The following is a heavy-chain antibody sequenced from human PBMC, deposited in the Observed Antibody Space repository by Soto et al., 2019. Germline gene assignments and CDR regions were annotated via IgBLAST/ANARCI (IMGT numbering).Heavy chain of an antibody. CDR1: GYTLTRHG. V-gene: IGHV1-18*04. Sequence: ASLKFSCKASGYTLTRHGINWVRQAPGQGLEWLGWISAYNGNTNYAQKLQGRDTMTTDTSTNTAYMELRSLRSDDTAVYYCARERWSYGMDVWGQGTTVTVSS. CDR3: ARERWSYGMDV. D-gene: IGHD2-8*01. CDR2: ISAYNGNT. J-gene: IGHJ6*02.